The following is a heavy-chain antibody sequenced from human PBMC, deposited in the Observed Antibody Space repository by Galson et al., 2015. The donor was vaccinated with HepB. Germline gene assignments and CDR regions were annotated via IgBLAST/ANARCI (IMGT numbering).Heavy chain of an antibody. D-gene: IGHD3-10*01. V-gene: IGHV3-30*04. CDR3: ARGPQVLLWFGELELDY. Sequence: SLRLSCAASGFSFSGYAMHWVRQAPGKGLEWVAIISYDGSYKYFADSVKGRFTISRDNSMNTLYLQMNSLRAEDTAVYYCARGPQVLLWFGELELDYWGQGTLVAVSS. J-gene: IGHJ4*02. CDR2: ISYDGSYK. CDR1: GFSFSGYA.